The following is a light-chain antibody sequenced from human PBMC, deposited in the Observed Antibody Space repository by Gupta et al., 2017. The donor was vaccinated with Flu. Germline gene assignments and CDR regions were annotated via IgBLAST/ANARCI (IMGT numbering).Light chain of an antibody. J-gene: IGKJ2*01. Sequence: EIVLTQSPATLSLSPGERATLSCRASQSVSSYLAWYQQQPGQAPRLLIYDASNRATGIPARFSSSGSGTDFTLTISSLEPEDFAVYYCQQRSNWPVTFGQGTKLEIK. CDR1: QSVSSY. V-gene: IGKV3-11*01. CDR3: QQRSNWPVT. CDR2: DAS.